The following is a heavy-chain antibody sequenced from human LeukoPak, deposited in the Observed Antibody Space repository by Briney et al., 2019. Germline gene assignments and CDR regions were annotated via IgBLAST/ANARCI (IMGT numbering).Heavy chain of an antibody. V-gene: IGHV4-59*08. CDR1: GGSISSYY. CDR3: ARVNWIFDY. D-gene: IGHD1-20*01. Sequence: SETLSLTCTVSGGSISSYYWSWIRQPPGKGLEWIGYIYYSGSTNYNPSLKSRVTISVDTSKNQFSLKLSSMTAADTAVYYCARVNWIFDYWGQGTLVTVSS. J-gene: IGHJ4*02. CDR2: IYYSGST.